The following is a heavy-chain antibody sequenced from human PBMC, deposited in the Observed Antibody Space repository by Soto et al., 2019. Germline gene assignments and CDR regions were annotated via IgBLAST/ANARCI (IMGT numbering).Heavy chain of an antibody. V-gene: IGHV3-30-3*01. D-gene: IGHD4-4*01. CDR1: GFTFNSYT. CDR2: ISYDGSTE. J-gene: IGHJ6*02. Sequence: XECLRLSCAASGFTFNSYTMYWVRQAPGKGLERVAGISYDGSTEYYADSVKGRFTISRDNSKNTLSLQMNSLRAEDTAVYHCAKEMYDYTSYNGMDVWGQGTKVTVSS. CDR3: AKEMYDYTSYNGMDV.